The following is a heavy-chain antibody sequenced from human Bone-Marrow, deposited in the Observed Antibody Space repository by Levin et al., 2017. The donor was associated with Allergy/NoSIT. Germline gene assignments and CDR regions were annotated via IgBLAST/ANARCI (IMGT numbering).Heavy chain of an antibody. D-gene: IGHD6-13*01. V-gene: IGHV4-34*01. J-gene: IGHJ4*02. Sequence: SETLSLTCAVYGGSFSGYYWSWIRQPPGKGLEWIGEINHSGSTNYNPSLKSRVTISVDTSKNQFSLKLSSVTAADTAVYYCARVNRRGIAAAGLDYWGQGTLVTVSS. CDR1: GGSFSGYY. CDR3: ARVNRRGIAAAGLDY. CDR2: INHSGST.